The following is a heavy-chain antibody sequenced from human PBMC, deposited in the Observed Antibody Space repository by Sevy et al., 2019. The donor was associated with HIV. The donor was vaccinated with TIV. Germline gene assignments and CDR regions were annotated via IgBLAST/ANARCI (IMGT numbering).Heavy chain of an antibody. J-gene: IGHJ4*02. D-gene: IGHD5-12*01. CDR3: AGTRPPQEMATISHFDY. Sequence: ASVKVSCKASGGTFSSYAISWVRQAPGQGLEWMGGIIPIFGTANYAQKFQGRVTITADESTSTAYVELSSLRSEDTAVYYCAGTRPPQEMATISHFDYWGQGTLVTVSS. V-gene: IGHV1-69*13. CDR1: GGTFSSYA. CDR2: IIPIFGTA.